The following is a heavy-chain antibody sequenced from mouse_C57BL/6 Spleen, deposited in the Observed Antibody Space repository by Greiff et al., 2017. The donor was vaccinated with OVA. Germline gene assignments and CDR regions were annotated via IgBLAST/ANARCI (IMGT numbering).Heavy chain of an antibody. V-gene: IGHV1-61*01. J-gene: IGHJ4*01. CDR1: GYTFTSYW. D-gene: IGHD1-1*01. Sequence: VQLQQPGAELVRPGSSVKLSCKASGYTFTSYWMDWVKQRPGQGLEWIGNIYPSDSETHYNQKFKDKATLTVDKSSSTAYMQLSSLTSEDSAVYYCARDYYGSWGAMDYWGQGTSVTVSS. CDR2: IYPSDSET. CDR3: ARDYYGSWGAMDY.